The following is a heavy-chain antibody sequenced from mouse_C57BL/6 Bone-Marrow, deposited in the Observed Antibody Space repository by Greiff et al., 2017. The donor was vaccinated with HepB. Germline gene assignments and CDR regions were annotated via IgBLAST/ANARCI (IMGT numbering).Heavy chain of an antibody. D-gene: IGHD2-1*01. J-gene: IGHJ1*03. CDR3: ARYGKADYWYFDV. CDR1: GYTFTSYW. Sequence: VQLQQPGTELVKPGASVKLSCKASGYTFTSYWMHWVKQRPGQGLEWIGNINPSNGGTNYNEKFKSKATLTVDKSSSTAYMQLSSLTSEDSAVYYCARYGKADYWYFDVWGTGTTVTVSS. CDR2: INPSNGGT. V-gene: IGHV1-53*01.